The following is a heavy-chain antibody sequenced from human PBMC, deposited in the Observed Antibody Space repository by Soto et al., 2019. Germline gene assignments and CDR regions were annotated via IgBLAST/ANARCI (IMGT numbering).Heavy chain of an antibody. J-gene: IGHJ4*02. V-gene: IGHV3-33*01. CDR2: IWYDGSNK. CDR3: ARDTNFWSGLKYYFDY. D-gene: IGHD3-3*01. Sequence: QVQLVESGGGVVQPGRSLRLSCAASGFTFSSYGMHWVRQAPGKGLEWVAVIWYDGSNKYYADSVKGRFTISRDNSKNTLYLQMNSLRAEDTAVYYCARDTNFWSGLKYYFDYWGQGTLVTVSS. CDR1: GFTFSSYG.